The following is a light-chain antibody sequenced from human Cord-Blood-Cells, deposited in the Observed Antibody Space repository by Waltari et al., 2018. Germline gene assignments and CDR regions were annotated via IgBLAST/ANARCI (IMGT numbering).Light chain of an antibody. Sequence: QSALTQPASVAGSPGHPITIPGTGTSSAVSSYNLASWYQQHTGKAPTLMIYEVSNRPSGVSNRFSGSKSGNTASLTISGLQAEDEADYYCCSYAGSSTLVFGGGTKLTVL. CDR1: SSAVSSYNL. J-gene: IGLJ2*01. V-gene: IGLV2-23*02. CDR3: CSYAGSSTLV. CDR2: EVS.